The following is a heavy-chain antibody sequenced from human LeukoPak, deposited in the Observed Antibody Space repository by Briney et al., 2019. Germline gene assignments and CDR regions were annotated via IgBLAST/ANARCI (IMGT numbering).Heavy chain of an antibody. D-gene: IGHD6-13*01. J-gene: IGHJ4*02. CDR2: ISSSSSYI. V-gene: IGHV3-21*01. CDR3: ARGKAPGGGAAAGTRYFDY. CDR1: GFTFSSYA. Sequence: PGGSLRLSCAASGFTFSSYAMSWVRQAPGKGLEWVSAISSSSSYIYYADSVKGRFTISRDNAKNSLYLQMNSLRAEDTAVYYCARGKAPGGGAAAGTRYFDYWGQGTLVTVSS.